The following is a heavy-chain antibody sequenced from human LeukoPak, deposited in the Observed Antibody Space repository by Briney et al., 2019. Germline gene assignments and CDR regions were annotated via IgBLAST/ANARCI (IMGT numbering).Heavy chain of an antibody. CDR1: GFTFSSYS. D-gene: IGHD5-12*01. V-gene: IGHV3-21*01. Sequence: GGSLRLSCAASGFTFSSYSMNWVRQAPGKGLEWVSSISSSSSYIYYADSVKGRFTISRDNAKNSLYLQMNNLRAEDTAVYYCARGGYSGYDYAWFDPWGQGTLVTVSS. CDR2: ISSSSSYI. J-gene: IGHJ5*02. CDR3: ARGGYSGYDYAWFDP.